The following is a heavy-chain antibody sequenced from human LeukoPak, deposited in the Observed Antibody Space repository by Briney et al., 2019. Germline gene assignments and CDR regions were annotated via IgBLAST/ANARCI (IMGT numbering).Heavy chain of an antibody. V-gene: IGHV4-59*01. D-gene: IGHD6-19*01. CDR2: IYYSVST. Sequence: SETLSLTCTVSGGSLSSYYWSWIRQPPGKGLEWIGYIYYSVSTNYNPSLKSRVTISVDTSKNQFSLKLSSVTAADTAVYYCARGGSGSGMDVWGKGTTVTVSS. J-gene: IGHJ6*04. CDR3: ARGGSGSGMDV. CDR1: GGSLSSYY.